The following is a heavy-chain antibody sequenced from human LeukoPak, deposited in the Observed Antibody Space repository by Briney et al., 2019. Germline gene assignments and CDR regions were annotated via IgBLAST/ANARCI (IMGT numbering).Heavy chain of an antibody. CDR1: GYTFTSYG. V-gene: IGHV1-18*01. D-gene: IGHD2-21*02. Sequence: GASVKVSCKASGYTFTSYGISWVRQAPGQGLEWMGWISAYNGNTNYAQKLQGRVTMTTDTSTSTAYMELRSLRSDDTAVYYCARDRVVVTAIHYYYYGIDVWGQGTTVTVSS. J-gene: IGHJ6*02. CDR3: ARDRVVVTAIHYYYYGIDV. CDR2: ISAYNGNT.